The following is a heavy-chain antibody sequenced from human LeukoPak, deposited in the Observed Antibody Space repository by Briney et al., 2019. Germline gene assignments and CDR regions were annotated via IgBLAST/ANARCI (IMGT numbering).Heavy chain of an antibody. CDR1: GYTFTGYY. V-gene: IGHV1-2*02. CDR2: INPNSGGT. D-gene: IGHD3-3*01. CDR3: ARDRFTRTLRFDP. J-gene: IGHJ5*02. Sequence: ASVKVSCKASGYTFTGYYMHWVRQAPGQRLEWMGWINPNSGGTNYAQKFQGRVTMTRDTSISTAYMELSRLRSDDTAVYYCARDRFTRTLRFDPWGQGTLVTVSS.